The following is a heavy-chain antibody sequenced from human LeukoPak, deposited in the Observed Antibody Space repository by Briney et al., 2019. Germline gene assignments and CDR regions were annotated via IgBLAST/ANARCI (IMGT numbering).Heavy chain of an antibody. CDR1: GYTFTGYY. V-gene: IGHV1-2*02. CDR2: INPNSGGT. Sequence: ASVKVSCKASGYTFTGYYMHWVRQAPGQGLEWMGWINPNSGGTNYAQKFQGRVTMTRDTSISTAYMELSRLRSDDTAVYYCARCQEQWLPLYYFDYWGQGTLVTVSS. J-gene: IGHJ4*02. D-gene: IGHD6-19*01. CDR3: ARCQEQWLPLYYFDY.